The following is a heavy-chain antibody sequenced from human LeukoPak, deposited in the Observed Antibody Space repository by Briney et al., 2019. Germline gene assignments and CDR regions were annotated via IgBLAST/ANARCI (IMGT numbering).Heavy chain of an antibody. CDR3: ARPKVVTPSGAFDI. CDR1: GVSITGDEDF. D-gene: IGHD4-23*01. CDR2: VHHSGNR. V-gene: IGHV4-30-2*01. J-gene: IGHJ3*02. Sequence: SETLSLTCSVSGVSITGDEDFWTWIRQPPGKGLELIGYVHHSGNRYYDSSLGSRLTISVDRSKNQFSLKLSSVTAADTAVYYCARPKVVTPSGAFDIWGQGTMVTVSS.